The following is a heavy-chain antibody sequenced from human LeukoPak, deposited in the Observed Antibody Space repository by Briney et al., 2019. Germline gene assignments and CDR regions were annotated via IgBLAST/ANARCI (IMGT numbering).Heavy chain of an antibody. CDR3: ARVPSIYYGSDNGAFDI. Sequence: GGSLRLSCAASGFTFSSYWMSWVRQAPGKGLECVANIKQDGSEKYYVDSVKGRFTISRDNAKNSLYLQMNSLRAEDTAVYYCARVPSIYYGSDNGAFDIWGQGTMVTVSS. J-gene: IGHJ3*02. CDR1: GFTFSSYW. CDR2: IKQDGSEK. D-gene: IGHD3-10*01. V-gene: IGHV3-7*01.